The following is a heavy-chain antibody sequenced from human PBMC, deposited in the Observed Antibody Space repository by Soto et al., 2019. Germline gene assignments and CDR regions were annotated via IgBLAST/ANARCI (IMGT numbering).Heavy chain of an antibody. CDR2: IVVGSGNT. J-gene: IGHJ3*02. V-gene: IGHV1-58*01. CDR1: GFTFTSSA. Sequence: SVKVSCKASGFTFTSSAVQWVRQARGQRLEWIGWIVVGSGNTNYAQKFQGRVTMTRDTSTSTVYMELSSLRSEDTAVYYCARSSVRATPDDIWGQGTTVTVSS. CDR3: ARSSVRATPDDI. D-gene: IGHD2-15*01.